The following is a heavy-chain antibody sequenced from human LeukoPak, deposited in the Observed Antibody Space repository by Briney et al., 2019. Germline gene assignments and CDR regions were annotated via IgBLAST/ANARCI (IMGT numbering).Heavy chain of an antibody. Sequence: GASVKVSCKASGYTFTSYDINWVRQATGQGLEWMGWMNPSSGNTGYAQKFQGRVTMTRNTSISTAYMELSSLRSEDTAVYYCARGLEDFWSGYYFRQYGMDVWGQGTTVTVSS. J-gene: IGHJ6*02. CDR1: GYTFTSYD. CDR3: ARGLEDFWSGYYFRQYGMDV. CDR2: MNPSSGNT. D-gene: IGHD3-3*01. V-gene: IGHV1-8*01.